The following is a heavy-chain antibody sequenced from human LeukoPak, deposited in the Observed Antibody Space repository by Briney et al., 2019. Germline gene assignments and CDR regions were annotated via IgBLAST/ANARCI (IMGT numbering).Heavy chain of an antibody. V-gene: IGHV3-21*01. CDR2: ISSSSSYI. CDR3: ARDVAAAAGTFDY. J-gene: IGHJ4*01. Sequence: GGFLRLSCEASGFTFSSYSMNWVRQAPGKGLEWVSSISSSSSYIYYADSVKGRFTISRDNAKNSLYLQMNSLRAEDTAVYYCARDVAAAAGTFDYWGQEPWSPSPQ. D-gene: IGHD6-13*01. CDR1: GFTFSSYS.